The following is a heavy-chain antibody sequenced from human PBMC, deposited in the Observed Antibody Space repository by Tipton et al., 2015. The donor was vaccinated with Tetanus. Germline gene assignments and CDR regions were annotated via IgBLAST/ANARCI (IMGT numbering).Heavy chain of an antibody. CDR1: EFTFSDYW. CDR3: ARVRGYCSSTTCSGIDY. J-gene: IGHJ4*02. Sequence: SLRLSCIGSEFTFSDYWMSWVRQAPGKGLEWVANIKRDGSEQHYVDSVKGRFTISRDNARNSLYLQMNSLRAEDTAVYYCARVRGYCSSTTCSGIDYWGQGTLVTVSS. V-gene: IGHV3-7*01. D-gene: IGHD2-2*01. CDR2: IKRDGSEQ.